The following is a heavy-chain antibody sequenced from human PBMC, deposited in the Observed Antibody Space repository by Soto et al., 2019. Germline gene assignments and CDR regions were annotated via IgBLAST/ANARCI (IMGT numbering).Heavy chain of an antibody. CDR3: TTGFPLVRGPRLGYFDY. D-gene: IGHD3-10*01. CDR2: VKSKTDGGTI. V-gene: IGHV3-15*01. CDR1: GFTISNAW. Sequence: GGSLRLSCAVSGFTISNAWMSWVRQAPGKGLEWVGRVKSKTDGGTIDYAAPVKGRFTISRDDSKNTLYLQMNSLKTEDTAVYYCTTGFPLVRGPRLGYFDYWGQGTLVTVSS. J-gene: IGHJ4*02.